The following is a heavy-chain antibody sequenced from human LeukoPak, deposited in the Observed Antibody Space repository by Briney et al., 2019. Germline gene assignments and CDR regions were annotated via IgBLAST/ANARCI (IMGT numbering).Heavy chain of an antibody. CDR2: IYTSGST. V-gene: IGHV4-4*07. J-gene: IGHJ6*02. D-gene: IGHD6-13*01. Sequence: PSETLSLTCTVSGGSISSYYWSWIRQPAGKGLEWIGRIYTSGSTNYNPSLKSRVTMSVDTSKNQFSLKLSSVTAADTAVYYCARQRINSSSPSPTYYYYGMDVWGQGTTVTVSS. CDR3: ARQRINSSSPSPTYYYYGMDV. CDR1: GGSISSYY.